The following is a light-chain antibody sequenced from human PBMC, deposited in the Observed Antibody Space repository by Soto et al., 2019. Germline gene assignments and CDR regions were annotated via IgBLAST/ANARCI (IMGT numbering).Light chain of an antibody. CDR3: LQDFNYPWT. Sequence: AIQVTQSPSSLSASVGDRVTITCRASQDIRSDLGWYQQKPGKAPKLLIFATSTLQSGVPSRFSGTGSGTDFTLTISSLQPEDFATYYCLQDFNYPWTFGQGTKVDI. CDR1: QDIRSD. CDR2: ATS. V-gene: IGKV1-6*01. J-gene: IGKJ1*01.